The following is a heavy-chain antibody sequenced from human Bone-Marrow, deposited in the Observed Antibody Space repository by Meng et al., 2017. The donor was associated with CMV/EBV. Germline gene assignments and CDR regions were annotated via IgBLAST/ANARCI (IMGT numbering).Heavy chain of an antibody. J-gene: IGHJ6*02. CDR3: ARLARRGNRFLEWSGCRPMDV. CDR2: ISSSGSTI. D-gene: IGHD3-3*01. Sequence: GESLKISCAASGFTFSDYYMSWIHQAPGKGLEWVSYISSSGSTIYYADSVKGRFTISRDNAKNSLYLQMNSLRAEDTAVYYCARLARRGNRFLEWSGCRPMDVWGQGTTVTVSS. V-gene: IGHV3-11*04. CDR1: GFTFSDYY.